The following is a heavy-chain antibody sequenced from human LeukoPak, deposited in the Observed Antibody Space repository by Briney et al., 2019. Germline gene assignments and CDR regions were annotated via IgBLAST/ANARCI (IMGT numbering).Heavy chain of an antibody. CDR3: ASKPGIAAAWDAFDI. V-gene: IGHV1-69*04. D-gene: IGHD6-13*01. J-gene: IGHJ3*02. CDR1: GYTFSSHG. CDR2: IIPILGIA. Sequence: ASVKVSCKASGYTFSSHGFSWVRQAPGQGLEWMGRIIPILGIANYAQKFQGRVTITADKSTSTAYMELSSLRSEDTAVYYCASKPGIAAAWDAFDIWGQGTMVTVSS.